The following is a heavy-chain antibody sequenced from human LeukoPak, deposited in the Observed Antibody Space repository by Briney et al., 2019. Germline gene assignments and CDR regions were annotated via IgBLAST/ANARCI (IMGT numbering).Heavy chain of an antibody. CDR2: IYYSGST. CDR3: ARLSRSGYYYFDY. Sequence: SETLSLTCTVSGGSISIYYWSWIRQPPGKGLEWIGYIYYSGSTNYNPSLKSRVTISVDTSKNQFSLKLSSVTAADTAVYYCARLSRSGYYYFDYWGQGTLVTVSS. V-gene: IGHV4-59*08. CDR1: GGSISIYY. J-gene: IGHJ4*02. D-gene: IGHD3-22*01.